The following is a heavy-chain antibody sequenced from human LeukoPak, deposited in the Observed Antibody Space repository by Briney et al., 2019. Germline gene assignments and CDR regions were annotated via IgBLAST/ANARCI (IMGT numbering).Heavy chain of an antibody. Sequence: GGSLRLSCAASGFTFSTYAMSWVRQAPGKGLEWVSLMRGNGGRTNYADSVKGRFTIFRDTSRNTVYLQMNSLRADDTAVYYCARDQYSTSAAGINNWFDPWGQGTLVTVSS. J-gene: IGHJ5*02. CDR2: MRGNGGRT. V-gene: IGHV3-23*01. CDR3: ARDQYSTSAAGINNWFDP. CDR1: GFTFSTYA. D-gene: IGHD6-13*01.